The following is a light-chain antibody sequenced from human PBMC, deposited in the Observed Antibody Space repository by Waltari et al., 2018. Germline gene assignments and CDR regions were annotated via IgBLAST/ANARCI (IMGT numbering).Light chain of an antibody. V-gene: IGKV3-15*01. CDR1: QSVGTS. J-gene: IGKJ1*01. Sequence: EIVMTQSHASLSVSPGDRVTLSCRASQSVGTSLAWYQQRPGRAPRLLVYRASTRASDIPARFSGSGSGTDFTLSISTLQSEDFAVYYCQQYDDWPRTFGQGTKVEIK. CDR2: RAS. CDR3: QQYDDWPRT.